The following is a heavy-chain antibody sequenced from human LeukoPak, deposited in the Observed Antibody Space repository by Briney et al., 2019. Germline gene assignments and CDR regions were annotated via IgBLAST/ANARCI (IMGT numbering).Heavy chain of an antibody. CDR1: GFTFNR. V-gene: IGHV3-23*01. Sequence: GGSLRLSCTASGFTFNRVRQAPAKGLEWVSTIGVGGPTTDYADSVKDRIVLSRDNFKNTLSPQINSLRAGDPGAYVCAREYRGGTDQYFDSWGQGTLVTVSS. CDR3: AREYRGGTDQYFDS. J-gene: IGHJ4*02. D-gene: IGHD2-15*01. CDR2: IGVGGPTT.